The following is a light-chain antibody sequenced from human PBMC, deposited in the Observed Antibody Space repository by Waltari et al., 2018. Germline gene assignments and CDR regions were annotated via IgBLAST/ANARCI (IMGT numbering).Light chain of an antibody. V-gene: IGKV1-39*01. J-gene: IGKJ2*01. CDR1: QSISSY. CDR2: AAS. Sequence: DIQMTQSPSSLPASVGARSTITCRASQSISSYLNWYQQKPGKAPKLLIYAASSLQSGVPSRFSGSGSGTDFTLTISSLQPEDFATYYCQQSYSTPYTFGQGTKLEIK. CDR3: QQSYSTPYT.